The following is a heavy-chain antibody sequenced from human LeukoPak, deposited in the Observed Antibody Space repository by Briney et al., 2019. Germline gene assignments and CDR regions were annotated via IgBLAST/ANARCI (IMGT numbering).Heavy chain of an antibody. J-gene: IGHJ4*02. CDR1: GYTFTSYG. CDR2: ISAYNGNT. CDR3: ARLSGVLGQLDSYYFDY. D-gene: IGHD6-13*01. V-gene: IGHV1-18*01. Sequence: ASVKVSCKASGYTFTSYGISWVRQAPGQGLEWMGWISAYNGNTNYAQKLQGRVTMTTDTSTSTAYMELRSLRSDDTAEYYCARLSGVLGQLDSYYFDYWGQGTLVTVSS.